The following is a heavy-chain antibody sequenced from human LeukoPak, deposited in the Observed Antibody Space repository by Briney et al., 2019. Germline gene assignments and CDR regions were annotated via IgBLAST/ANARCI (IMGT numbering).Heavy chain of an antibody. V-gene: IGHV3-53*01. J-gene: IGHJ2*01. CDR2: IYSGGST. CDR1: GFTVSTNY. D-gene: IGHD3-22*01. CDR3: ARSPRIYDSSGYYLVEYFDL. Sequence: GGSLRLSCAASGFTVSTNYMSWVRQAPGKGLEWVSIIYSGGSTSYADSVKGRLTISRDISKNTLFLQMSSLRAEDTAVYYCARSPRIYDSSGYYLVEYFDLRGRGTLVTVSS.